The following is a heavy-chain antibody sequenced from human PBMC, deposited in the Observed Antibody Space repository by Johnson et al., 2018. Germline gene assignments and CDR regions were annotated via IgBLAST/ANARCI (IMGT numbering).Heavy chain of an antibody. CDR2: ISYDGSNK. Sequence: QVQLQESVGGVVQPGRSLRLSCSASGFTFSNYGMHWVRQAPGKGLEWVAVISYDGSNKYYADSVKGRFTISRDSSKNTLYLQIDSLRLEDTALYYCARDVGGGDDSWGQGTLVTVSS. D-gene: IGHD2-21*02. CDR1: GFTFSNYG. CDR3: ARDVGGGDDS. V-gene: IGHV3-30*03. J-gene: IGHJ4*02.